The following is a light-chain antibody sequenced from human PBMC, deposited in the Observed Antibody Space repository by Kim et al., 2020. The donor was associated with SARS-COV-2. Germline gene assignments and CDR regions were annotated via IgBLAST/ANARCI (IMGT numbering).Light chain of an antibody. CDR2: GAF. CDR1: QNINNK. J-gene: IGKJ1*01. V-gene: IGKV3-15*01. CDR3: QHYENWLLT. Sequence: VSPGETAPPPCRASQNINNKLAWYQQKPGPAPRLLISGAFTRASVIPARFSGSGSGAEFTLTISSLQSEDCAVYYCQHYENWLLTFGQGTKGDI.